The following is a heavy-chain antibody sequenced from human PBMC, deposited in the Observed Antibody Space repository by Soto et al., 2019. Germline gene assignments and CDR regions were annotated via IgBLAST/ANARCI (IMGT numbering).Heavy chain of an antibody. Sequence: EVQLLESGGGLVQPGGSLRLSCAASGFTFSSYAMSWVRQAPGKGLEWVSAISGSGGSTYYADSVKGRFTISRDNSKTTLYLQMNSLRAEDTAVYYCAKRPLRGYSYGSDWGQGTLVTVSS. CDR2: ISGSGGST. J-gene: IGHJ4*02. D-gene: IGHD5-18*01. V-gene: IGHV3-23*01. CDR1: GFTFSSYA. CDR3: AKRPLRGYSYGSD.